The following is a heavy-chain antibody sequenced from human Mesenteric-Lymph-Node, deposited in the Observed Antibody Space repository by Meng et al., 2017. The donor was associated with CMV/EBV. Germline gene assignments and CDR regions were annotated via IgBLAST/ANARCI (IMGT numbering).Heavy chain of an antibody. CDR1: GDSIDSSTW. CDR2: IYHLGST. V-gene: IGHV4-4*02. Sequence: CAVSGDSIDSSTWWSWVRQSPGKGLEWIGEIYHLGSTNYSPSLQSRVILSVDKSRNHFSLKLTSVTPADTAMYYCARRYSAYEYFDYWGQGTLVTVSS. D-gene: IGHD5-12*01. CDR3: ARRYSAYEYFDY. J-gene: IGHJ4*02.